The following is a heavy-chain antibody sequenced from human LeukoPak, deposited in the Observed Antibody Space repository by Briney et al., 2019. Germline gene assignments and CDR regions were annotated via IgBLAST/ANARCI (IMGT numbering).Heavy chain of an antibody. J-gene: IGHJ4*02. V-gene: IGHV4-39*01. CDR2: IYYSGST. CDR3: ARHLYSSSWFDY. Sequence: SETLSLTCAVYGGSLSGYYWSWIRQPPGKGLEWIGSIYYSGSTYYNPSLKSRVTISVDTSKNQFSLKLSSVTAADTAVYYCARHLYSSSWFDYWGQGTLVTVSS. CDR1: GGSLSGYY. D-gene: IGHD6-13*01.